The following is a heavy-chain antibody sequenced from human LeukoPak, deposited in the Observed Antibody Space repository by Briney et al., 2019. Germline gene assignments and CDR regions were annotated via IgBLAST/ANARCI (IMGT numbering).Heavy chain of an antibody. CDR1: GFTFDDHG. Sequence: PGGSLRLSCAASGFTFDDHGMNWVRQAPGKGLEWVSGITWNGGTTGYADSVRGRFTISRDNAQNSLFLQMNSLRAEDTATYYCARGDIVVEPAAPDLDYWGQGTLVVVSS. CDR2: ITWNGGTT. J-gene: IGHJ4*02. CDR3: ARGDIVVEPAAPDLDY. D-gene: IGHD2-2*01. V-gene: IGHV3-20*04.